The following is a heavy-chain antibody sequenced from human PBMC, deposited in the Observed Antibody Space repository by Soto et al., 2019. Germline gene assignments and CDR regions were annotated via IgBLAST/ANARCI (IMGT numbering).Heavy chain of an antibody. CDR3: ARDPSHGGWYGDY. V-gene: IGHV3-48*01. D-gene: IGHD6-19*01. CDR2: ISSSSSTI. CDR1: GFTFSSYS. J-gene: IGHJ4*02. Sequence: EVQLVESGGGLVQPGGSLRLSCAASGFTFSSYSMNWVRQAPGKGLELVSYISSSSSTIYYADSVKRRFTISRDNAKNSPYLQMSSLRAEDTAVYYCARDPSHGGWYGDYWGQGTLVTVSS.